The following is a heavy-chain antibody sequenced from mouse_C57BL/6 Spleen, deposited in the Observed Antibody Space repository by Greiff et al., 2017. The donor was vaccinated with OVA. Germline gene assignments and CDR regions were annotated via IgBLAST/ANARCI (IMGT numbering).Heavy chain of an antibody. Sequence: QVQLQQPGTELVKPGASVKLSCKASGYTFTSYWLHWVKQRLGQGLEWIGNIIPSNGGTNYNEKFKSKATLTVDKSSSTAYMQLSSLTSEDAAVYYGARWSDGYYGGFAYWGQGTLVTVSA. J-gene: IGHJ3*01. CDR3: ARWSDGYYGGFAY. CDR2: IIPSNGGT. V-gene: IGHV1-53*01. CDR1: GYTFTSYW. D-gene: IGHD2-3*01.